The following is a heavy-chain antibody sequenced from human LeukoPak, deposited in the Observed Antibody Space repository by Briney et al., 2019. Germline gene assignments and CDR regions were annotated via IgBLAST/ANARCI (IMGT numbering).Heavy chain of an antibody. V-gene: IGHV3-53*01. J-gene: IGHJ4*02. CDR3: ARGAQGYGYVYYFDY. CDR2: IYSGGST. CDR1: GFTVSSNY. Sequence: RGSLRLSCAASGFTVSSNYMSWVRQAPGKGLEWVSVIYSGGSTYYADSVKGRFTISRDNSKNTLYLQMNSLRAEDTAVYYCARGAQGYGYVYYFDYWGQGTLVTVSS. D-gene: IGHD5-18*01.